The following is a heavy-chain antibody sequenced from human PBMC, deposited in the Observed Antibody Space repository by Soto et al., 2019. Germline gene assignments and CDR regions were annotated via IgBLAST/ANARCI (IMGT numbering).Heavy chain of an antibody. D-gene: IGHD2-15*01. CDR1: GGSISSYY. CDR2: IYYNGYT. J-gene: IGHJ4*02. V-gene: IGHV4-59*01. Sequence: PSETLSLTCTVSGGSISSYYWSWIRQPPGKGLEWIAYIYYNGYTSYNPSLKSRVTMSMDTSKNQFSLKLSSVTAADTAVYYCARVGPSYCSGSSCYSEGVWIDYWGQGTLVTVS. CDR3: ARVGPSYCSGSSCYSEGVWIDY.